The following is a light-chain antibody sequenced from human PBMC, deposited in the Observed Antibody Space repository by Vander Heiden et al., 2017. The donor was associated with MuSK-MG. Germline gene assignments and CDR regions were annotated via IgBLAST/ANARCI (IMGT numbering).Light chain of an antibody. CDR3: QQSDSTPLT. CDR2: AAS. J-gene: IGKJ4*01. Sequence: DIQMTQSPSSLSASVGDRVTITCRASQSISSYLNWYQQKPGKAPKLLIYAASSLQSGVPSRFSGSGSGTDFTLTISSLQPEDFATYYCQQSDSTPLTFGGGTKVVIK. CDR1: QSISSY. V-gene: IGKV1-39*01.